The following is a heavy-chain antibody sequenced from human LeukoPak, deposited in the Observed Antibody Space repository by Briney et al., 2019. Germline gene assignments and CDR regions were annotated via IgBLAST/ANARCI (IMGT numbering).Heavy chain of an antibody. J-gene: IGHJ4*02. Sequence: GGSLRLSCAASGFTFSNAWMSWVRQAPGKGLEWVSYISSSGSTIYYADSVKGRFTISRDNAKNSLYLQMNSLRAEDTAVYYCARVASYGDQPFDYWGQGTLVTVS. V-gene: IGHV3-11*04. D-gene: IGHD5-18*01. CDR3: ARVASYGDQPFDY. CDR1: GFTFSNAW. CDR2: ISSSGSTI.